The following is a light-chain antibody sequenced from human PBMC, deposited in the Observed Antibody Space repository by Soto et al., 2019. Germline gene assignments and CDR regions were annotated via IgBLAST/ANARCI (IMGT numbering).Light chain of an antibody. J-gene: IGKJ3*01. CDR3: QQRSTPFT. Sequence: EIVLTQSPATLSLSPGERATLSCRASQSVSSYLAWYQKKPGQAPRLLIYDASNRATGIPARFSGSGSGTDFTLTISSLEPEDFAVYYCQQRSTPFTFGPGTKVDIK. V-gene: IGKV3-11*01. CDR1: QSVSSY. CDR2: DAS.